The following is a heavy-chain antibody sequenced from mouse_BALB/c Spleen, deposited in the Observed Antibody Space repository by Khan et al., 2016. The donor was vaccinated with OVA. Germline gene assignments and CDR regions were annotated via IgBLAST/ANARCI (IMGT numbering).Heavy chain of an antibody. CDR3: ARGRAY. CDR1: GYSIPSDYA. V-gene: IGHV3-2*02. Sequence: EVQLQESGPGLVKPSQSLSLTCTVTGYSIPSDYAWNWIRQFPGNKLEWMGYISYSGRTNYTPSLKSRISITRDTSKNQFFLQLNSVTTEDTATYYCARGRAYWGQGTLVTVSA. D-gene: IGHD3-3*01. CDR2: ISYSGRT. J-gene: IGHJ3*01.